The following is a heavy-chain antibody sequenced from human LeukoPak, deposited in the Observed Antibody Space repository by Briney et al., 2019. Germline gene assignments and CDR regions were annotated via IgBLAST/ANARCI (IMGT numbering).Heavy chain of an antibody. Sequence: SETLSLTCTVSGGSISSYYWSWIRQPAGKGLEWIGRIYSSGSTNYNPSLKSRVTMSVDTSKKQFSLNLSSVTAADTAVYYCARDRADFWSGLDYFDYWGQGTLVTVSS. J-gene: IGHJ4*02. CDR3: ARDRADFWSGLDYFDY. CDR1: GGSISSYY. V-gene: IGHV4-4*07. D-gene: IGHD3-3*01. CDR2: IYSSGST.